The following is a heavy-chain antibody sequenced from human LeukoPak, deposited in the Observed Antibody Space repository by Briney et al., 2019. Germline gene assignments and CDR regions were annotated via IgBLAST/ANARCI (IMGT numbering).Heavy chain of an antibody. CDR1: GGSISSSSYY. CDR2: IYYSGST. D-gene: IGHD2-2*02. J-gene: IGHJ5*02. Sequence: SETLSLTCTVPGGSISSSSYYWGWIRQPPGKGLEWIGSIYYSGSTYYNPSLKSRVTISVDTSKNQFSLKLSSVTAADTAVYYCARHFVVVPAAIGWFDPWGQGTLVTVSS. V-gene: IGHV4-39*01. CDR3: ARHFVVVPAAIGWFDP.